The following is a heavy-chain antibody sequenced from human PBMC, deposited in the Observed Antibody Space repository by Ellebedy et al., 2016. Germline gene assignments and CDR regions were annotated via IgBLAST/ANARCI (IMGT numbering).Heavy chain of an antibody. Sequence: GGSLRLSCAASGFTLSDYYMSWIRQAPGRGPEWISYISSSAGITYYADSVKGRFTISRDNAKNSLYLQMNSLRAEDTAVYYCARDATGFDYWGQGTLVTVSS. CDR2: ISSSAGIT. CDR1: GFTLSDYY. J-gene: IGHJ4*02. V-gene: IGHV3-11*01. CDR3: ARDATGFDY. D-gene: IGHD1-1*01.